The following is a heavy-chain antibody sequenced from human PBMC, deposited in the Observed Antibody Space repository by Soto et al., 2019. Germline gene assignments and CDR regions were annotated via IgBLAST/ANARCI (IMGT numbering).Heavy chain of an antibody. CDR3: ARRGSGSYSDY. J-gene: IGHJ4*02. CDR1: GGSISSSSYY. V-gene: IGHV4-39*01. D-gene: IGHD3-10*01. CDR2: IYYSGST. Sequence: QLQLQESGPGLVKPSETLSLTCTVSGGSISSSSYYWGWIRQPPGKGLEWIGSIYYSGSTYYNPSLKRRVTISVDTSKNQFPLKLSPVTAAATAVYYCARRGSGSYSDYWGQGTLVTVSS.